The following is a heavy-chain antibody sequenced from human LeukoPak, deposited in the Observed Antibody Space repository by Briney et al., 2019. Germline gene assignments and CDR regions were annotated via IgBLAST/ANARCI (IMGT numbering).Heavy chain of an antibody. V-gene: IGHV1-18*01. CDR3: ARGRNSGSYYLPPVVALSGDAFDI. Sequence: GASVKVSCKASGYTFTSYGISWVRQAPGQGLEWMGWISAYNGNTNYAQKLQGRVTMTTDTSTSTAYMELRSLRSDDTAVYYCARGRNSGSYYLPPVVALSGDAFDIWGQGTMVTVSS. J-gene: IGHJ3*02. CDR1: GYTFTSYG. D-gene: IGHD1-26*01. CDR2: ISAYNGNT.